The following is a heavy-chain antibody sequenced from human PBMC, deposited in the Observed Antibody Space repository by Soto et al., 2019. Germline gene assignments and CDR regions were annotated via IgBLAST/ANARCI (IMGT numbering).Heavy chain of an antibody. Sequence: EVQLVESGGGLVQPGRSPRLSCAASGFTFDDYAMHWVRQAPGKGLEWVSGISWNSGSIGYADSVKGRFTISRDNAKNSLYLQMNSLRAEDTALYYCAKDNLKGIAVAGSAFDIWGQGTMVTVSS. CDR2: ISWNSGSI. D-gene: IGHD6-19*01. V-gene: IGHV3-9*01. CDR3: AKDNLKGIAVAGSAFDI. J-gene: IGHJ3*02. CDR1: GFTFDDYA.